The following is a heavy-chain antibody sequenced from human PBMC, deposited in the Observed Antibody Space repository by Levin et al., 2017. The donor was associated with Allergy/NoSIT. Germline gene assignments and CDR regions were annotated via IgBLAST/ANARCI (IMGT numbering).Heavy chain of an antibody. V-gene: IGHV4-30-4*01. J-gene: IGHJ3*02. CDR2: IYYSGST. CDR1: GGSISSGDYY. D-gene: IGHD3-10*01. CDR3: ARVPITMVRGVIGAFDI. Sequence: SQTLSLTCTVSGGSISSGDYYWSWIRQPPGKGLEWIGYIYYSGSTYYNPSLKSRVTISVDTSKNQFSLKLSSVTAADTAVYYCARVPITMVRGVIGAFDIWGQGTMVTVSS.